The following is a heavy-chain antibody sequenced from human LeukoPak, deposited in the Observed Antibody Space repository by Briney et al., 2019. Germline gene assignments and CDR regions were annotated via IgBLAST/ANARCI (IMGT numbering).Heavy chain of an antibody. D-gene: IGHD2-2*01. Sequence: GGSLRISCAASGFTFSYVWMSWIRQAPGKGLEWVGLIRDKPDGGTTDYAAPVKGRFTISRDDSKSMLYLQMNSLKTEDTAVYYCTTDNAPGMDVWGQGTTVTVSS. CDR3: TTDNAPGMDV. V-gene: IGHV3-15*01. J-gene: IGHJ6*02. CDR1: GFTFSYVW. CDR2: IRDKPDGGTT.